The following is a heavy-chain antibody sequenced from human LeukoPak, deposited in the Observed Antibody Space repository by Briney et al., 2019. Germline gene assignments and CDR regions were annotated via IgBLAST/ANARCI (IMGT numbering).Heavy chain of an antibody. J-gene: IGHJ4*02. CDR3: ASQNSTVTTCDY. CDR1: GGSFSGYY. D-gene: IGHD4-17*01. Sequence: SETLSLTCAVYGGSFSGYYWSWIRQPPGKGLEWIGEINHSGSTNYNPSLKRRVTISVDTSKNQFSLNLSSVTAADTAVYYCASQNSTVTTCDYWGQGTLVTVSS. CDR2: INHSGST. V-gene: IGHV4-34*01.